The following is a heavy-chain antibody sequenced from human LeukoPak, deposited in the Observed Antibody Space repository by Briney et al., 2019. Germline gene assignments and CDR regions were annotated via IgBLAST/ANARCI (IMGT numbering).Heavy chain of an antibody. CDR3: AVLRITIFGVVSNDAFDI. V-gene: IGHV5-51*01. Sequence: GESLKISCKGSGYSFTSYWIGWVRQMPGKGLEWMGIIYPGGSDTRYSPSFQGQATISADKSISTAYLQWGSLKASDTAMYYCAVLRITIFGVVSNDAFDIWGQGTMVTVSS. CDR1: GYSFTSYW. D-gene: IGHD3-3*01. J-gene: IGHJ3*02. CDR2: IYPGGSDT.